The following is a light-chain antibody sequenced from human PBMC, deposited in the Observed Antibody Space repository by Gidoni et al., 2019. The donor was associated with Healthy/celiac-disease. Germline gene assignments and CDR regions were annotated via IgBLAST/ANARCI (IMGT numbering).Light chain of an antibody. CDR1: QSISSW. V-gene: IGKV1-5*01. CDR2: DAS. J-gene: IGKJ2*01. CDR3: QQYNSYSRYT. Sequence: DIQMTQSPSTLSASVGDRFTITCRASQSISSWLAWYQQKPGKAPKLLIYDASSLESGVPSRFSGSGSGTEFTLTISILQPDDFATYYCQQYNSYSRYTFGQGTKLEIK.